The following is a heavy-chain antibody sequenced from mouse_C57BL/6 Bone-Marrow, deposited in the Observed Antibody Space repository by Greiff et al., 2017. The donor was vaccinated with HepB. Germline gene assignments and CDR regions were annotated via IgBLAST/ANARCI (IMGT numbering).Heavy chain of an antibody. CDR2: TSDGGSYT. V-gene: IGHV5-4*01. Sequence: EVQVVESGGGLVKPGGSLKLPCAASGFTFSSYAMSWVRQTPEKRLEWVAITSDGGSYTYYPDTVKGRFTISRDKAKNNLYLQMSHLKSEGTAMYYGARGRLRLTWLACWGQVTLVTVSA. CDR3: ARGRLRLTWLAC. CDR1: GFTFSSYA. D-gene: IGHD3-2*02. J-gene: IGHJ3*01.